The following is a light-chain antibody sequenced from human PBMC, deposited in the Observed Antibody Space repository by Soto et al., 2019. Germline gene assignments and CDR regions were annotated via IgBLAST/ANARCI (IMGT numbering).Light chain of an antibody. CDR1: QSVSSSY. CDR2: GAS. CDR3: QQYGSSPLT. Sequence: ETVLTQSPDTLSLSPGERATLSCRASQSVSSSYLAWYHQKPGQAPRLLIYGASSMATGIPDRFSGSGSGTDFTLTISRLEPEDFAVYYCQQYGSSPLTFCHGTKLEIK. V-gene: IGKV3-20*01. J-gene: IGKJ2*01.